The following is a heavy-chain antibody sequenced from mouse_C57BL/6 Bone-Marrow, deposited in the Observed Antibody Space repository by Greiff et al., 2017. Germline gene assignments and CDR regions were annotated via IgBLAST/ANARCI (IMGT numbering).Heavy chain of an antibody. CDR2: IDPETGGT. CDR3: TRSDDGYYGFAY. CDR1: GYTFTDYE. Sequence: VQLQQSGAELVRPGASVTLSCKASGYTFTDYEMHWVKQTPVHGLEWIGAIDPETGGTAYNQKFKGQAILTADKSSSTAYMELRSLTSEDSAVYYCTRSDDGYYGFAYWGQGTLVTVSA. J-gene: IGHJ3*01. V-gene: IGHV1-15*01. D-gene: IGHD2-3*01.